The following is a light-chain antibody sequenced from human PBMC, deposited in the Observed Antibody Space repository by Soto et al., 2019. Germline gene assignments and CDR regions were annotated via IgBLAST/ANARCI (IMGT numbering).Light chain of an antibody. J-gene: IGKJ5*01. V-gene: IGKV3-11*01. CDR1: QSVSSY. Sequence: EIVLTQSPATLSLSPGERATLSCRASQSVSSYLAWYQQKPGQAPGLLMYGASTRATGLPARFSGSGSGTDFTLTISSLEPEDFAVYYCQQRNNWPPSITFGPGTRLEIK. CDR2: GAS. CDR3: QQRNNWPPSIT.